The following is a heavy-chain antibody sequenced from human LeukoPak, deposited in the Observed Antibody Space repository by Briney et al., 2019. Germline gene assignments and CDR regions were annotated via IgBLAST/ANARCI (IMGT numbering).Heavy chain of an antibody. J-gene: IGHJ4*02. CDR2: IYYSGST. Sequence: SETLSLTCTVSGGSISSSSYYWGWIRQPPGKGLEWIGSIYYSGSTYYNPSLKSRVTISVDTSKNQFSLKLSSVTAADTAVYYCARGRIPVALGPFFDYWGQGTLVTVSS. CDR1: GGSISSSSYY. D-gene: IGHD6-19*01. CDR3: ARGRIPVALGPFFDY. V-gene: IGHV4-39*07.